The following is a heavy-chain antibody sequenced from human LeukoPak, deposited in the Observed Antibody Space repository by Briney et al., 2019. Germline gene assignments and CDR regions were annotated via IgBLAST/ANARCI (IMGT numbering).Heavy chain of an antibody. Sequence: ASVKVSCKASGYTFTSYDINWVRQATGQGLEGMGWMNPNSGNTGCAQKFQGRVTMTRNTSISTAYMELSSLRSEDTAVYYCARPHGRAARPRGAYYYYMDVWGKGTTVTVSS. CDR3: ARPHGRAARPRGAYYYYMDV. CDR2: MNPNSGNT. CDR1: GYTFTSYD. V-gene: IGHV1-8*01. D-gene: IGHD6-6*01. J-gene: IGHJ6*03.